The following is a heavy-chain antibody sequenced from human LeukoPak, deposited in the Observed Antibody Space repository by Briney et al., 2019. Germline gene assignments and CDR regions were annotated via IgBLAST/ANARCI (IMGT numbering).Heavy chain of an antibody. CDR2: IYSSGNA. CDR3: ARRRSSSWGIDY. CDR1: GFTVSSNY. J-gene: IGHJ4*02. D-gene: IGHD6-13*01. V-gene: IGHV3-66*02. Sequence: GGSLRLSCAASGFTVSSNYMSWVRQAPGKGLEWVSVIYSSGNAYYADSVKDRFTISRDNSKNTMYLQMNSLRTEDTAVYYCARRRSSSWGIDYWGQGTLVTVSS.